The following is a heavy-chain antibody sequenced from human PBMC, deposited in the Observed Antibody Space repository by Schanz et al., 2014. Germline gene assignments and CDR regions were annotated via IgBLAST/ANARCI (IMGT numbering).Heavy chain of an antibody. CDR1: RYTFNTYG. J-gene: IGHJ2*01. Sequence: QVQLVQSGAEVKEPGASVKVSCEASRYTFNTYGLNWVRQAPGQGLEWMGWISAYTNNTNYAQKVQGRVTMTTDTSANTAYMELRSLRSDDTAHHYCVRVPSRDVSFDLWGRGTLVTVSS. V-gene: IGHV1-18*01. D-gene: IGHD3-16*01. CDR3: VRVPSRDVSFDL. CDR2: ISAYTNNT.